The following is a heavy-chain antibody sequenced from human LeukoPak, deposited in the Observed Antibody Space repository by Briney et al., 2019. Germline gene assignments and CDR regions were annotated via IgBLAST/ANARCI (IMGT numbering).Heavy chain of an antibody. V-gene: IGHV3-53*01. CDR1: GFTVSSNY. CDR3: ARAGYYDSSGYYYDAFDI. Sequence: GGSLRLSCAASGFTVSSNYMSWVRQAPGKGLEWVSVIYSGGSTYYADSVKGRFTISRDNSKNTLYLQMNSLRAEDTAVYYCARAGYYDSSGYYYDAFDIWGQGTMVTVSS. J-gene: IGHJ3*02. CDR2: IYSGGST. D-gene: IGHD3-22*01.